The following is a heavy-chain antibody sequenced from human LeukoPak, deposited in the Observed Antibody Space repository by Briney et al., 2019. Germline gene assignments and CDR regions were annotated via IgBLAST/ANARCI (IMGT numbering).Heavy chain of an antibody. J-gene: IGHJ1*01. CDR1: GYTFTSYD. Sequence: ASVKVSGKASGYTFTSYDINWVRQATGQGLEWMGWMNPNSGNTGYAQNFQGRVTMTRNTSISTAYMELSSLGSDDTAVYYFARSYRDSSGRQYFQHWLRGTVVTVPS. CDR3: ARSYRDSSGRQYFQH. V-gene: IGHV1-8*01. CDR2: MNPNSGNT. D-gene: IGHD3-22*01.